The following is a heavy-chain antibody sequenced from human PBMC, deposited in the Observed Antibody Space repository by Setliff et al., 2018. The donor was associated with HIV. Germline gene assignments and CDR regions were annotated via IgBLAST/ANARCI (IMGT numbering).Heavy chain of an antibody. D-gene: IGHD2-21*02. CDR2: INGDESRT. V-gene: IGHV3-74*01. Sequence: LSCAASGFDLNTYAMNWVRQAPGKGPVWVARINGDESRTSYADSVQGRFTISRDNAKNSLYLQMNSLRAEDTAVYYCAKAAVVTQMAFDIWGQGTMVTVSS. CDR1: GFDLNTYA. CDR3: AKAAVVTQMAFDI. J-gene: IGHJ3*02.